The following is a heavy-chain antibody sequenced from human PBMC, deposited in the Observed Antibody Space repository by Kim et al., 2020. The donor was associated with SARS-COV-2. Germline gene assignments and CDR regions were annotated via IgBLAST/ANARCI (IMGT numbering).Heavy chain of an antibody. Sequence: GGSLRLSCAASGFTFSSYSMHWVRQAPGKGLEWVAVISYDGSNKYYADSVKGRFTISRDNSKNTLYLQMNSLRAEDTAVYYCARDRGSGSYFDYWGQGTLVTVSP. CDR2: ISYDGSNK. D-gene: IGHD3-10*01. J-gene: IGHJ4*02. CDR1: GFTFSSYS. CDR3: ARDRGSGSYFDY. V-gene: IGHV3-30*04.